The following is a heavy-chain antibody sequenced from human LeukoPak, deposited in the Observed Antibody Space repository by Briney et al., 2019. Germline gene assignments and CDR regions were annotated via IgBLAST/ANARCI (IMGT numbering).Heavy chain of an antibody. CDR1: GGTFSSYA. D-gene: IGHD3-22*01. V-gene: IGHV1-69*05. J-gene: IGHJ4*02. CDR2: IFPIFGTA. CDR3: ARGENYYYDSSGYYTF. Sequence: ASVKVSCKASGGTFSSYAISWVRQAPGQGLEWMGRIFPIFGTANYAQKFQGRVTITTDESTSTAYMELSSLRSEDTAVYYCARGENYYYDSSGYYTFWGQGTLDTVSS.